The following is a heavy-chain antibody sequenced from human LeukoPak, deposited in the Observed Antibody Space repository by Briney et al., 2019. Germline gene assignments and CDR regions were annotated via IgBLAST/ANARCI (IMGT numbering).Heavy chain of an antibody. D-gene: IGHD3-3*01. J-gene: IGHJ6*03. V-gene: IGHV1-3*03. CDR3: ARARYESRIWPKSRYDYYYYMDV. Sequence: ASVKVSCKASGYIFTNYAMHWVRQAPGQRLEWMGWINGGNGNTKYSQEFQGRVTITRDTAASTAYMEVNSLRSEDMAVYYCARARYESRIWPKSRYDYYYYMDVWGKGTTVTVSS. CDR1: GYIFTNYA. CDR2: INGGNGNT.